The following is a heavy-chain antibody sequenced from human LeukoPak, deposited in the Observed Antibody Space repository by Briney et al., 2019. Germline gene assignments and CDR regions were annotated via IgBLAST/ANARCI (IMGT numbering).Heavy chain of an antibody. CDR1: GFTLSRDW. Sequence: GGSLRLSCAASGFTLSRDWMSWVRQAPGKGLEWVANIKHDGSEKYYVDSVKGRFTVSRDNAKNSLYLQMNSLRGEDTAVYYCASELLGRVVAGSPFDYWGQGTLVTVSS. V-gene: IGHV3-7*04. CDR3: ASELLGRVVAGSPFDY. D-gene: IGHD6-19*01. J-gene: IGHJ4*02. CDR2: IKHDGSEK.